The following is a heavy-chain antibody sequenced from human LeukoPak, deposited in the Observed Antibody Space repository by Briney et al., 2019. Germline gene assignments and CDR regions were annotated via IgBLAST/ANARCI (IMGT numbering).Heavy chain of an antibody. Sequence: GGSLRLSCAASGFTFSSYEMNWVRQAPGKGLEWVSYISSSGGTIYYADSVKGRFTISRDNAKNSLYLQMNSLRAEDTAVYYCARARGIDLESRGLDYWGQGTLVTVSS. CDR3: ARARGIDLESRGLDY. J-gene: IGHJ4*02. CDR2: ISSSGGTI. CDR1: GFTFSSYE. D-gene: IGHD3-10*01. V-gene: IGHV3-48*03.